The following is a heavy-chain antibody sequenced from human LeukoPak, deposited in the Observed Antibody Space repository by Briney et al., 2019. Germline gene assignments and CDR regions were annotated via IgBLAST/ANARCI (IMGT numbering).Heavy chain of an antibody. CDR2: IKSDGKP. D-gene: IGHD3-22*01. CDR3: ARAPSEVGGYYPEYFRH. Sequence: GGSLRLSCEASGFTLSRYWMHWVRQTPGRGLVWVSRIKSDGKPNYADSVKGRFTISRDNAKNTVSLQMDSLRAEDTGVYYCARAPSEVGGYYPEYFRHWGQGTLVTVSS. V-gene: IGHV3-74*01. J-gene: IGHJ1*01. CDR1: GFTLSRYW.